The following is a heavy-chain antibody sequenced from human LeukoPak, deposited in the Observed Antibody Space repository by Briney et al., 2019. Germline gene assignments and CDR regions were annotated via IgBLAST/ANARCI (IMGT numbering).Heavy chain of an antibody. V-gene: IGHV4-34*01. D-gene: IGHD1-7*01. CDR3: ARRWNYGRNYYIDV. J-gene: IGHJ6*03. CDR1: GGSFTNYY. Sequence: SETLSLTCAVYGGSFTNYYWSWIRQPPGKGLEWIGEINDSGRTNYNPSLMSRVTVSVDTSKNQLSLRLTSVTATDTAVYYCARRWNYGRNYYIDVWGNGATVSVSS. CDR2: INDSGRT.